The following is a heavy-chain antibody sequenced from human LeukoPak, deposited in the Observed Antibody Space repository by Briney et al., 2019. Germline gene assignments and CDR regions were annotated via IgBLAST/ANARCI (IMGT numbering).Heavy chain of an antibody. CDR1: GFTFSSYS. J-gene: IGHJ4*02. V-gene: IGHV3-21*01. Sequence: GGSLRLSCAASGFTFSSYSMNWVRQAPGKGLEWVSSISSSSSYIYYADSVKGRFTISRDNAKNSLYLQMNSLKAEDTAVYYCARGPGGLRSPYYYFTYWDQGTLVTVSS. CDR3: ARGPGGLRSPYYYFTY. CDR2: ISSSSSYI. D-gene: IGHD3-16*01.